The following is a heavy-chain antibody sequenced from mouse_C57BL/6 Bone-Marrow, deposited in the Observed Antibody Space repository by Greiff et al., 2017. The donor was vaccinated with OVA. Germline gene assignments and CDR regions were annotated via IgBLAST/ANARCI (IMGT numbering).Heavy chain of an antibody. Sequence: QVQLQQSGPELVKPGASVKISCKASGYAFSSSWLNWVKQRPGKGLEWIGRIYPGDGDTNYHGKFKGKATLTADKSSSTAYMQLSSLTSKDAAVSFCARFYYDYEGYWGQGTTLTVSS. J-gene: IGHJ2*01. V-gene: IGHV1-82*01. D-gene: IGHD2-4*01. CDR2: IYPGDGDT. CDR3: ARFYYDYEGY. CDR1: GYAFSSSW.